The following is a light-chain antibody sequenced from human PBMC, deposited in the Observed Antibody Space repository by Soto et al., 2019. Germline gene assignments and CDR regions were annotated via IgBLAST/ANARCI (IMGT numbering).Light chain of an antibody. CDR1: QSVSSN. V-gene: IGKV3-15*01. CDR2: GAS. J-gene: IGKJ1*01. Sequence: EIVMTQSPATLSVSPGERATLSCRASQSVSSNLAWYQQKPGQAPRLLIYGASTRATGLPARFSGSGSGTEFTLTISSLQSEDFAVYYCQQYNNWPPWTFCQGTKVEIK. CDR3: QQYNNWPPWT.